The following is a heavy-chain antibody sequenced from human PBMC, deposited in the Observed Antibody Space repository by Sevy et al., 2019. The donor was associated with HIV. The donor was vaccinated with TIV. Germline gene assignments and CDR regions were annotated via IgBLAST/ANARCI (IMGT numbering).Heavy chain of an antibody. V-gene: IGHV3-64D*06. CDR3: VKDHFLGSHIAAVGYFDY. Sequence: GGSLRLSCSASGFTFSSYAMHWVRQAPGKGLEYVSAISSNGGSTYYAYSVKGRFTISRDNSKNTLYLQMSSLRAEDTAVYYCVKDHFLGSHIAAVGYFDYWGQGTLVTVSS. J-gene: IGHJ4*02. CDR1: GFTFSSYA. D-gene: IGHD6-13*01. CDR2: ISSNGGST.